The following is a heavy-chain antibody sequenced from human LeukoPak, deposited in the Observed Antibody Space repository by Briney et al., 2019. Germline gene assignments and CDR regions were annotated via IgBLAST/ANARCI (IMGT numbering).Heavy chain of an antibody. CDR1: GGSFSGYY. CDR3: ARVDTAMVDDAFDI. CDR2: INHSGST. V-gene: IGHV4-34*01. J-gene: IGHJ3*02. D-gene: IGHD5-18*01. Sequence: SETLSLTCAVYGGSFSGYYWSWIRQPPGKGLGWIGEINHSGSTNYNPTLKSRVTISVDTSKNQSSLKLSSVTAADTAVYYCARVDTAMVDDAFDIWGQGIMVTVSS.